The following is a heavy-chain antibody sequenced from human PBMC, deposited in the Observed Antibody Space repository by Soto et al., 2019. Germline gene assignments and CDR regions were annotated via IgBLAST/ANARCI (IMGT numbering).Heavy chain of an antibody. CDR1: GFIFSNCW. CDR3: AVAYGLDV. Sequence: DVQLVESGGGLVQVGGSLRLSCTASGFIFSNCWMSWVRQPPGKGLEWVANVKGDAREAYYVDSLKGRFTISRDNAKNALYLQMTNLRAEDTAVYYCAVAYGLDVWGQGTTVTVSS. J-gene: IGHJ6*02. CDR2: VKGDAREA. V-gene: IGHV3-7*01. D-gene: IGHD2-15*01.